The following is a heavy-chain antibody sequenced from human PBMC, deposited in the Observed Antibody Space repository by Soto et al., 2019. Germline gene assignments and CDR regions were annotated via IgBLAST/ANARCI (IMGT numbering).Heavy chain of an antibody. V-gene: IGHV3-21*04. CDR2: ISGSGNYT. J-gene: IGHJ3*01. CDR3: VREASGWYSRGSFDF. CDR1: GFTFSTYS. D-gene: IGHD6-19*01. Sequence: GGSLRLSCAASGFTFSTYSMNWVRQAPGKGLEWVSSISGSGNYTHYADFLRGRFTISRDNAKTSLYLQMNSLRAEDTAIYSCVREASGWYSRGSFDFWGRGTMVTVSS.